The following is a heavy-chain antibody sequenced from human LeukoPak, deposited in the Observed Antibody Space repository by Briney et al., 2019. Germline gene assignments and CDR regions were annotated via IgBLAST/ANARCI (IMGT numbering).Heavy chain of an antibody. Sequence: PGGSLRLSCAASGFTFSSYGMHWVRQAPGKGLEWVAFIRYDGSNKYYADSVKGRFTISRDNSKNTLYLQMNSLRAEDTAVYYCAKDLWGASIRLVAFDIWGQGTMVTVSS. V-gene: IGHV3-30*02. CDR3: AKDLWGASIRLVAFDI. D-gene: IGHD3-10*01. J-gene: IGHJ3*02. CDR1: GFTFSSYG. CDR2: IRYDGSNK.